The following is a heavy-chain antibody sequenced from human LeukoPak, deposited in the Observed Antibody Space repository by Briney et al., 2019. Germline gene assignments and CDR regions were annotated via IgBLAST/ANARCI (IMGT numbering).Heavy chain of an antibody. CDR3: ARGGGWELPLDY. J-gene: IGHJ4*02. Sequence: GGSLRLSCAASGFTFSSYAMSWVRQAPGKGLEWVSSISSSSSYIYYADSVKGRFTISRDNAKNSLYLQMNSLRAEDTAVYYCARGGGWELPLDYWGQGTLVTVSS. CDR1: GFTFSSYA. D-gene: IGHD1-26*01. CDR2: ISSSSSYI. V-gene: IGHV3-21*01.